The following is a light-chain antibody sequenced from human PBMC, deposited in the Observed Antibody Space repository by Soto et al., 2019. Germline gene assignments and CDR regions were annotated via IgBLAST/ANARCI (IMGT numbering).Light chain of an antibody. J-gene: IGLJ2*01. CDR3: SSYGASSTL. CDR2: DVS. CDR1: SNDIGGYNY. Sequence: QSALTQPASVSGSPGQSITIPCTGTSNDIGGYNYVSWYQQHPGKVPKLMIFDVSYRPSGISDRFSGSKSGNTASLTISGLQPEDAADYYCSSYGASSTLFGGGTKLTVL. V-gene: IGLV2-14*03.